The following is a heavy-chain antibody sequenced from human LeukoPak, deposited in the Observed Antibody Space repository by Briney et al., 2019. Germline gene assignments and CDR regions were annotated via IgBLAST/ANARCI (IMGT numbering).Heavy chain of an antibody. J-gene: IGHJ5*02. CDR1: GYTFTDYY. CDR2: INPSSGGT. D-gene: IGHD3-3*01. V-gene: IGHV1-2*02. CDR3: AREAVTIFGLVRTQTPKGPHRFDP. Sequence: ASVKVSCKASGYTFTDYYMHWVRQAPGQGLEWMGWINPSSGGTNYAQKFQGRVTMTRDMSTTTVYMHLSSLRSEDTAVYYCAREAVTIFGLVRTQTPKGPHRFDPWGQGTLVTVSS.